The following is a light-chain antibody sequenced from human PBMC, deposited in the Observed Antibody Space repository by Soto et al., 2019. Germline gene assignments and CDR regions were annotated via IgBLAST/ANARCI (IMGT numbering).Light chain of an antibody. CDR2: VAS. Sequence: DIQLTQSPSFLSASVGDRVTITCRASQGISSHLAWYQQQPGKAPKLLIYVASNLQSGVPSRFSGSGSGTEFTLTISGLQPEDCASYYCQQLNSYPITVGQGTRLE. CDR1: QGISSH. J-gene: IGKJ5*01. V-gene: IGKV1-9*01. CDR3: QQLNSYPIT.